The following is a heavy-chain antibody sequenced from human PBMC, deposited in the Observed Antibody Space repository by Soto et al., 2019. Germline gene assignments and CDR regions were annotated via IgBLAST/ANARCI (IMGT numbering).Heavy chain of an antibody. J-gene: IGHJ6*03. D-gene: IGHD6-13*01. V-gene: IGHV3-23*01. CDR1: GFTFSSYA. CDR2: ISGSGGST. CDR3: AKEGYSRSRYYYYYYMDV. Sequence: VQLLESGGGLVQPGGSLRLSCAASGFTFSSYAMSWVRQAPGKGLEWVSAISGSGGSTYYADSVKGRFTISRDNSKNTLYLQMNSLRAEDTAVYYCAKEGYSRSRYYYYYYMDVWGKGTTVTVSS.